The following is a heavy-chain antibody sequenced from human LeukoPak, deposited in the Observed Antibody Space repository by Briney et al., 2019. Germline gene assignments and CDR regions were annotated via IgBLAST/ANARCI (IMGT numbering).Heavy chain of an antibody. CDR1: GFTFISNG. Sequence: GGSLRLSCGASGFTFISNGTSWVRQSPGKGLEWVSGISGSGGSTYYADSVKGRFPISRDNSKNTLYLQITSLRAEATAVYYCAKRGCGYTQFDSWGQGTLVTVSS. CDR3: AKRGCGYTQFDS. CDR2: ISGSGGST. J-gene: IGHJ4*02. V-gene: IGHV3-23*01. D-gene: IGHD3-16*02.